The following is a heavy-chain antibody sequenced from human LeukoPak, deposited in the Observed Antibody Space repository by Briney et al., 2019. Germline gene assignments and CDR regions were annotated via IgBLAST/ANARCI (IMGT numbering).Heavy chain of an antibody. J-gene: IGHJ3*02. V-gene: IGHV3-30-3*01. Sequence: GGSLRLSCAASGLTFSGYAMHWVRQAPGKGLEWVAVVSSDGSNQFYADSVRGRFTISRDNSKNTLYLQMNSLRAEDTAVYYCAKDIRLRYIDWTEDAFDIWGQGTMVTVSS. CDR3: AKDIRLRYIDWTEDAFDI. D-gene: IGHD3-9*01. CDR1: GLTFSGYA. CDR2: VSSDGSNQ.